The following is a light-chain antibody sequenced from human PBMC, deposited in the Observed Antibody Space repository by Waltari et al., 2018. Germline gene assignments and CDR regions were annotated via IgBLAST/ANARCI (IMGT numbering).Light chain of an antibody. J-gene: IGLJ2*01. CDR1: SSDVGGYNY. V-gene: IGLV2-23*02. CDR2: DVS. Sequence: QSALTQPASVSGSPGQSITISCTGTSSDVGGYNYVSWYQQHPGKAPKLMIYDVSKRPSGVSNRLSGSKSGNTASLTISGLQAEDEADYYCCSYAGSSTFGVFGGGTKLTVL. CDR3: CSYAGSSTFGV.